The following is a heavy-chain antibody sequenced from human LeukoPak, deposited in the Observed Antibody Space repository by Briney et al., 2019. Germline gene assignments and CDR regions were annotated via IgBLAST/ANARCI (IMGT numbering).Heavy chain of an antibody. J-gene: IGHJ3*02. CDR2: IYYSGST. V-gene: IGHV4-30-4*01. D-gene: IGHD3-22*01. CDR3: ARGSVDTYYYDSSGQPGAFDI. Sequence: ASETLSLTCTVSGGSISSGDYYWSWLRQPPGKGLEWIGYIYYSGSTYYNPSLKSRVTISVDTSKNQFSLKLSSVTAADTAVYYCARGSVDTYYYDSSGQPGAFDIWGQGTMVTVSS. CDR1: GGSISSGDYY.